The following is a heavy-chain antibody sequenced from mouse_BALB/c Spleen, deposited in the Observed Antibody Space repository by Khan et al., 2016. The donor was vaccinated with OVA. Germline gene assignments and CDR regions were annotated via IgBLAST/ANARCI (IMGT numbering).Heavy chain of an antibody. CDR1: GYTFTSYW. CDR3: ARSNYYGSGLYAIDY. D-gene: IGHD1-1*01. V-gene: IGHV1S41*01. J-gene: IGHJ4*01. CDR2: IAPGSGST. Sequence: DLVKPGASVKLSCKASGYTFTSYWINWIKQRPGQGLEWIGRIAPGSGSTSYTEMFKDKTILTVDTSSSTAYIQLISLSSEDSAVYSCARSNYYGSGLYAIDYWGQGTSVTVSS.